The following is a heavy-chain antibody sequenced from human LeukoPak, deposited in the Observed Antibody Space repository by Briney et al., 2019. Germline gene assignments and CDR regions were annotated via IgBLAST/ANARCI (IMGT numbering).Heavy chain of an antibody. CDR3: ARVGEFAVAGTRYWFDP. J-gene: IGHJ5*02. Sequence: ASVKVSCKASGYTFTSYDINWVRQATGQGLEWMGWMNPNSGNTGYAQKFQGRVTITRNTSISTAYMELSSLRAEDTAVYYCARVGEFAVAGTRYWFDPWGQGTLVTVSS. V-gene: IGHV1-8*03. CDR2: MNPNSGNT. CDR1: GYTFTSYD. D-gene: IGHD6-19*01.